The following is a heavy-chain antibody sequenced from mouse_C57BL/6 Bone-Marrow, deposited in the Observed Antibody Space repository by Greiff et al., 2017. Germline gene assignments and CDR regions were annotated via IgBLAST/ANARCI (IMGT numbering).Heavy chain of an antibody. V-gene: IGHV1-64*01. CDR2: IHPNSGST. D-gene: IGHD1-1*01. CDR3: AIYYGSSYWYFDG. CDR1: GYTFTSYW. Sequence: QVQLQQPGAELVKPGASVKLSCKASGYTFTSYWMHWVKQRPGQGLEWIGMIHPNSGSTNYNEKFKSKATLTVDKSSTTAYMQLSSLTSEDSAVYYCAIYYGSSYWYFDGWGTGTTVTVSS. J-gene: IGHJ1*03.